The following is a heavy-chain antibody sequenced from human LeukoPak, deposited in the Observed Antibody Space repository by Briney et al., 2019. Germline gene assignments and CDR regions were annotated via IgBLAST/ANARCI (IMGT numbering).Heavy chain of an antibody. CDR2: ISSSSSYI. CDR3: ARNKAVAGTGNYYGMDV. D-gene: IGHD6-19*01. CDR1: GFTFSSYS. J-gene: IGHJ6*02. Sequence: PGGSLRLSCAASGFTFSSYSMNWVRQAPGKGLEWVSSISSSSSYIYYADSVKGRFTISRDNAKNSLYLQMNSLRAEDTAVYYCARNKAVAGTGNYYGMDVWGRGTTVTVSS. V-gene: IGHV3-21*01.